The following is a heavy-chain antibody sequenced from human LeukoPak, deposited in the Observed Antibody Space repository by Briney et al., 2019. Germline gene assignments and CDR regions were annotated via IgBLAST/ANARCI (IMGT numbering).Heavy chain of an antibody. CDR1: GGSISSYY. J-gene: IGHJ4*02. CDR3: ARTSGGPEIEEAYYFDY. V-gene: IGHV4-59*01. Sequence: PSETLSLTCTVSGGSISSYYWSWIRQPPGKGLEWIGYIYYSGSTNYNPSLKSRVPISVDTSKNQFSLKLSSVTAADTAAYYCARTSGGPEIEEAYYFDYWGQGTLVTVSS. D-gene: IGHD4-23*01. CDR2: IYYSGST.